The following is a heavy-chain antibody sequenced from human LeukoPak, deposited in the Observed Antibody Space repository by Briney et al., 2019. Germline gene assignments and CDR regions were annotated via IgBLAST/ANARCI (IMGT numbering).Heavy chain of an antibody. J-gene: IGHJ4*02. Sequence: SETLSLTCAVHGGSFSGYYWSWIRQPPGKGLEWIGEINHSGSTNYNPSLKSRVTISVDTSKNQFSLKLSSVTAADTAVYYCARSYLTDSYGYGYWDQGTLVTVSS. CDR2: INHSGST. V-gene: IGHV4-34*01. CDR1: GGSFSGYY. CDR3: ARSYLTDSYGYGY. D-gene: IGHD5-18*01.